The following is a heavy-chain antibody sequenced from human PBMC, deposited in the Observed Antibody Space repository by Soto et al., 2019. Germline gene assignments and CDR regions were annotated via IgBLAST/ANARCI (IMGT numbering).Heavy chain of an antibody. CDR3: AKVSLGATTITDYYYYGLDV. J-gene: IGHJ6*02. CDR2: ISGGGGST. V-gene: IGHV3-23*01. CDR1: GFTFSSYA. D-gene: IGHD1-26*01. Sequence: LRLSCAASGFTFSSYAMSWVRQAPGKGLEWVSAISGGGGSTYYADSVKGRVTISRDNSKNTLYVQMNSLRAEDTAVYYCAKVSLGATTITDYYYYGLDVWGQGTTVTVSS.